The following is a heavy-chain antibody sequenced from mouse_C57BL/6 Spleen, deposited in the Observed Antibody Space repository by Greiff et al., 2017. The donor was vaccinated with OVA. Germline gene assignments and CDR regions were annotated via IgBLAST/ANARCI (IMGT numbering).Heavy chain of an antibody. CDR2: IDPENGDT. J-gene: IGHJ3*01. Sequence: VQLQQSGAELVRPGASVKLSCTASGFNIKDDYMHWVKQRPEQGLEWIGWIDPENGDTEYASKFQGKATITSDTSSNTAYLQLSSLTSEDTAVYYCTTLYDSPFAYWGQGTLVTVSA. D-gene: IGHD2-3*01. V-gene: IGHV14-4*01. CDR1: GFNIKDDY. CDR3: TTLYDSPFAY.